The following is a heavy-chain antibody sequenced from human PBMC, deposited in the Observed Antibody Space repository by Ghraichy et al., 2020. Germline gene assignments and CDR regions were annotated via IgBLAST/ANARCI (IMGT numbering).Heavy chain of an antibody. Sequence: SETLSLTCTVSGGSISSGGYYWSWIRQHPGKGLEWIGYIYYSGSTYYNPSLKSRVTISVDTSKNQFSLKLSSVTAADTAVYYCARGTYYDSSGYLGGWFDPWGQGTLVTVSS. J-gene: IGHJ5*02. CDR3: ARGTYYDSSGYLGGWFDP. CDR2: IYYSGST. D-gene: IGHD3-22*01. CDR1: GGSISSGGYY. V-gene: IGHV4-31*03.